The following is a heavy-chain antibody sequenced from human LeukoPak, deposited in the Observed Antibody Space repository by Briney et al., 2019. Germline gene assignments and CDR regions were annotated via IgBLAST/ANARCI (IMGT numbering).Heavy chain of an antibody. J-gene: IGHJ5*02. D-gene: IGHD6-19*01. V-gene: IGHV4-34*01. CDR3: ARGPPISYSSGWFDP. Sequence: PSETLSLTCAVYGGSFSGYYWSWIRQPPGKGLEWIGEIKHSGSTNYNPSLKSRVTISVDTSKNQFSLKLSSVTAADTAVYYCARGPPISYSSGWFDPWGQGTLVTVSS. CDR2: IKHSGST. CDR1: GGSFSGYY.